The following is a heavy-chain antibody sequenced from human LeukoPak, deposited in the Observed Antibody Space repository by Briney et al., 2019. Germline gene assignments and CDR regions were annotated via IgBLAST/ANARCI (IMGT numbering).Heavy chain of an antibody. D-gene: IGHD3-16*01. CDR1: GFTFSSYW. Sequence: GGSLRLSCVASGFTFSSYWMHWVRQAPGKGLVWVSRINSDGSSTSYADSVKGRFTISRDNAKNTLYLQMNSLRAEDTAVYYCAVLAATDRGRFDYWGQGTLVTVSS. CDR2: INSDGSST. V-gene: IGHV3-74*01. CDR3: AVLAATDRGRFDY. J-gene: IGHJ4*02.